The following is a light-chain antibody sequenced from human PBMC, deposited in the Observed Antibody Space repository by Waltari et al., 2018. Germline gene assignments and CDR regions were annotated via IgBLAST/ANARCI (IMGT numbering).Light chain of an antibody. CDR2: YKSDSDK. V-gene: IGLV5-45*02. Sequence: GLPLPSSISASHSAPPSLTCTLRGVVDVANHRIYWYRQRPGSPPQYLLRYKSDSDKQQGSGVPSRFSGSKDASANAGILLISGLQSEDEADYYCMIWRSGASEFGGGTKLTVL. J-gene: IGLJ2*01. CDR3: MIWRSGASE. CDR1: GVVDVANHR.